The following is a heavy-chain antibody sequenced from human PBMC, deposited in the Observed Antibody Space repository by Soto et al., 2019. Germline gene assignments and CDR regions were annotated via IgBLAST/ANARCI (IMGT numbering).Heavy chain of an antibody. Sequence: GASVKVSCKASGYTFTRYGVTWVRQAPGQGLEWMGWISPYNGYTYSAQKLQGRVTMTTDTSTSTAYMELRSLRSDDTAVYYCARYYYDSSGSRNFDYWGQGTLVTVSS. V-gene: IGHV1-18*01. D-gene: IGHD3-22*01. CDR3: ARYYYDSSGSRNFDY. CDR1: GYTFTRYG. J-gene: IGHJ4*02. CDR2: ISPYNGYT.